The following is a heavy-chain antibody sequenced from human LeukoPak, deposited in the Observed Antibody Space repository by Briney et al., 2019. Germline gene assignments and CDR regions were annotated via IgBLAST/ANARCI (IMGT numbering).Heavy chain of an antibody. J-gene: IGHJ4*02. CDR2: ISGSGGST. CDR1: GFTFSSYA. V-gene: IGHV3-23*01. D-gene: IGHD2-2*01. CDR3: AKGYCSSTSCPLFDY. Sequence: GGSLRLSCAASGFTFSSYAMSWVRQAPGKGLEWVSAISGSGGSTCYADSVKGRFTISRDNSKNTLYLQMNSLRAEDTAVYYCAKGYCSSTSCPLFDYWGQGTLVTVSS.